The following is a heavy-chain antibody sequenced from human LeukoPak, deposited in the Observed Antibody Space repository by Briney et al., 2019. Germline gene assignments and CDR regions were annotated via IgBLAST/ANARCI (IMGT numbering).Heavy chain of an antibody. J-gene: IGHJ6*02. D-gene: IGHD3-10*01. CDR2: ISYDGSNK. CDR3: AKGFNYYGSGSNNRNYYYGMDV. CDR1: GFTFSSYV. Sequence: GGSLRLSCAASGFTFSSYVMHWVRQAPGKGLEWVAVISYDGSNKYYADSVKGRFTISRDNSKNTLYLQMNSLRAEDTAVYYCAKGFNYYGSGSNNRNYYYGMDVWGQGTTVTVSS. V-gene: IGHV3-30*18.